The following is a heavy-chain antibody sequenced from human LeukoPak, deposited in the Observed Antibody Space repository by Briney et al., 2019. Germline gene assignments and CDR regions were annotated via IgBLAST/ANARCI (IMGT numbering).Heavy chain of an antibody. V-gene: IGHV3-74*01. CDR3: AKSPYIASHIDFDY. D-gene: IGHD3-16*01. Sequence: PGGSLRLSCAASGFTFNYFWMHWVRQVPGKGLVWVSGINNDGTATYYADSVKGRFTISRDNSKSTLYLQMNSLRAEDTAVYYCAKSPYIASHIDFDYWGQGTLVTVSS. CDR1: GFTFNYFW. J-gene: IGHJ4*02. CDR2: INNDGTAT.